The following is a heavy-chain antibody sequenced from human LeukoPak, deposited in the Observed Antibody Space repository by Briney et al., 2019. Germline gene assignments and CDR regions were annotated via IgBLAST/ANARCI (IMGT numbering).Heavy chain of an antibody. CDR1: GFTFSSYS. J-gene: IGHJ6*02. CDR3: ARDAPRSMENYYYVMDV. D-gene: IGHD1-1*01. Sequence: GGSLRLSCAASGFTFSSYSMNWVRQAPGKGLEWVAVISYDGSNKYYADSVKGRFTISRDNSKNTLYLQMNSLRAEDTAVYYCARDAPRSMENYYYVMDVWGQGTTVTVPS. CDR2: ISYDGSNK. V-gene: IGHV3-30*03.